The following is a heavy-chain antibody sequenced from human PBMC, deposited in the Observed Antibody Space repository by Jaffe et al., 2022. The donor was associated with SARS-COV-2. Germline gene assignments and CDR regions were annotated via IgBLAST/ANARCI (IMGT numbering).Heavy chain of an antibody. CDR3: ARQPVSSGWYTGNNWFDP. Sequence: QLQLQESGPGLVKPSETLSLTCTVSGGSISSSSYYWGWIRQPPGKGLEWIGSIYYSGSTYYNPSLKSRVTISVDTSKNQFSLKLSSVTAADTAVYYCARQPVSSGWYTGNNWFDPWGQGTLVTVSS. CDR1: GGSISSSSYY. CDR2: IYYSGST. J-gene: IGHJ5*02. V-gene: IGHV4-39*01. D-gene: IGHD6-19*01.